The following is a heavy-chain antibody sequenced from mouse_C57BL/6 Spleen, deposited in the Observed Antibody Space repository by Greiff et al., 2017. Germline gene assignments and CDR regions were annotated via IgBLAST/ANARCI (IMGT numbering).Heavy chain of an antibody. CDR3: ARGGDLLRDAMDY. Sequence: VQGVESGAELVRPGSSVKLSCKASGYTFTSYWMHWVKQRPIQGLEWIGNIDPSDSETHYNQKFKDKATLTVDKSSSTAYMQLSSLTSEDSAVYYCARGGDLLRDAMDYWGQGTSVAVSS. CDR1: GYTFTSYW. V-gene: IGHV1-52*01. D-gene: IGHD2-1*01. J-gene: IGHJ4*01. CDR2: IDPSDSET.